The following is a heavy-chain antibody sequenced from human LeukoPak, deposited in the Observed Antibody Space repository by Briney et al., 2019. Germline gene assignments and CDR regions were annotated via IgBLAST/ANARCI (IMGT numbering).Heavy chain of an antibody. CDR2: INPSGGTT. CDR1: GYTFTSYY. D-gene: IGHD3-10*01. V-gene: IGHV1-46*01. J-gene: IGHJ3*02. CDR3: ARDYYGKNAFDI. Sequence: PSVKVSCKASGYTFTSYYVQWVRQAPGQGLEWMGVINPSGGTTTYAQKFQGRVTMTWDTSTSTVYLDLSSLRSEDTAVYYCARDYYGKNAFDIWGQGTMVTVSS.